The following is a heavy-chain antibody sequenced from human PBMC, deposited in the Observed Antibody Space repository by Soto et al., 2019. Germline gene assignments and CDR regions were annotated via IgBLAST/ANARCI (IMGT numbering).Heavy chain of an antibody. CDR2: INPNSGDT. D-gene: IGHD2-15*01. Sequence: QVQLVQSGAEVKKPGASVKVSCKASGYTFTGYYIHWVRQAPGQGLEWMGWINPNSGDTDYAQIFQGWVTMTSDMSISAAYLELNRLRSDDTAVYYCARVGGLNYFYYMDVWGKGTTVSVSS. CDR1: GYTFTGYY. V-gene: IGHV1-2*04. CDR3: ARVGGLNYFYYMDV. J-gene: IGHJ6*03.